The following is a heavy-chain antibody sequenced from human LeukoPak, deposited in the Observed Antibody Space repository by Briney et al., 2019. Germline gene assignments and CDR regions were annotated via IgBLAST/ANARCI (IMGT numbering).Heavy chain of an antibody. CDR3: AREQSGDDFWSGYFGY. Sequence: ASVKVSCKASGYTFTSYDINWVRQATGQGLEWMGWMNPNSGNTDYAQKFQGRVTMTRDTSISTAYMELSRLRSDDTAVYYCAREQSGDDFWSGYFGYWGQGTLVTVSS. D-gene: IGHD3-3*01. J-gene: IGHJ4*02. CDR1: GYTFTSYD. CDR2: MNPNSGNT. V-gene: IGHV1-8*01.